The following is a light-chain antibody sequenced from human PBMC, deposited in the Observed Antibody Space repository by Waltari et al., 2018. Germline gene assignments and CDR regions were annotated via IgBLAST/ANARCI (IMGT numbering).Light chain of an antibody. J-gene: IGLJ2*01. CDR1: SVVNYNS. CDR3: CTYESRYTFEIL. Sequence: QSALTQPRSVSGSPGQSVTISCTGTSVVNYNSVSWYQQLPGKAPKLMIYDDNKRPSGFPDRFSASKSADTASLTISGLQADDEAEYYCCTYESRYTFEILFGGGTKLTVL. V-gene: IGLV2-11*01. CDR2: DDN.